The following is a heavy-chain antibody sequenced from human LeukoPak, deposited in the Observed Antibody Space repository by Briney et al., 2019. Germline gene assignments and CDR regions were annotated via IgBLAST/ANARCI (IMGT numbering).Heavy chain of an antibody. Sequence: SETLSLTCTVSGYSIGSGYYWGWIRQPPGKRLEWVGSISSSGNTYYNPTLKSRVTISVDTSKNLSSLNLTSVTAADAAVYYCARDLGYSGFDWAPWGQGTLVTVSS. D-gene: IGHD5-12*01. CDR2: ISSSGNT. V-gene: IGHV4-38-2*02. J-gene: IGHJ5*02. CDR1: GYSIGSGYY. CDR3: ARDLGYSGFDWAP.